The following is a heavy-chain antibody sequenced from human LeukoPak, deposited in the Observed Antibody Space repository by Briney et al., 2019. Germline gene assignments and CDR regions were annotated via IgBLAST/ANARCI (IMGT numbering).Heavy chain of an antibody. J-gene: IGHJ4*02. D-gene: IGHD2-21*02. Sequence: ASVKVSCKTSGYTFTNNDIHWVRQAPGLALEWMGWMHPDTGDTGYAQKFQGRVIMTRDTSISTAYMELSSLRPDDTAVYYCARHFGTADNFDYWGQGTLLIVSS. V-gene: IGHV1-8*01. CDR1: GYTFTNND. CDR2: MHPDTGDT. CDR3: ARHFGTADNFDY.